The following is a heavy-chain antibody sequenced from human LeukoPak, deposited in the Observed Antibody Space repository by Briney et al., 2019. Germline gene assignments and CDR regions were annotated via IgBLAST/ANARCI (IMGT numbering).Heavy chain of an antibody. D-gene: IGHD5-18*01. CDR2: IHPNSGAT. Sequence: ASVKVSCKASGYTFTGYYIHWVRQAPGQGFEWMGWIHPNSGATGYAQNFQGRVTMTRDTSISTAYMDLSRLGSDDTAVYYCARNTAPGYGLDVWGQGTPVTVSS. CDR3: ARNTAPGYGLDV. V-gene: IGHV1-2*02. J-gene: IGHJ6*02. CDR1: GYTFTGYY.